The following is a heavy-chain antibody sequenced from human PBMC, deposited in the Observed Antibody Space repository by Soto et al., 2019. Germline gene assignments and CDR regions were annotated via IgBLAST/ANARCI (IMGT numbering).Heavy chain of an antibody. J-gene: IGHJ4*02. Sequence: SETLSLTCTVSGASISYGGFSWSWIRQSPGKGLEWIGYISHLENTYFHPSFKSRLTMSIDRSRTQFSLNLSSVPAADRAVYYCVRGGGYDPFDYWGQGVLVTVSS. V-gene: IGHV4-30-2*06. CDR2: ISHLENT. D-gene: IGHD5-12*01. CDR1: GASISYGGFS. CDR3: VRGGGYDPFDY.